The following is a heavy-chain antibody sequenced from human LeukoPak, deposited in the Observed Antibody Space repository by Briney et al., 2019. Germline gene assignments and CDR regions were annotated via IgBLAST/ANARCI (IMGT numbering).Heavy chain of an antibody. V-gene: IGHV7-4-1*02. CDR1: GCTFTSYA. CDR2: INTNTGNP. CDR3: ARAGNTAMVKGSVSY. Sequence: ASVKVSCKASGCTFTSYAMNWVRQAPGQGLEWMGWINTNTGNPTYAQGFTGRFVFSLDTSVSTAYLQISSLKAEDTAVYYCARAGNTAMVKGSVSYWGQGTLVTVSS. D-gene: IGHD5-18*01. J-gene: IGHJ4*02.